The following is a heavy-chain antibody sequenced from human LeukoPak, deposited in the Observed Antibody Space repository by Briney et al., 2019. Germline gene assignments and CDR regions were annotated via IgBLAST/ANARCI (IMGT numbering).Heavy chain of an antibody. CDR2: VHYTGTT. J-gene: IGHJ5*02. Sequence: PSETLSLTCSISGGSIGSFYWSWIRQPPGMGLEWIGYVHYTGTTNYNPSLKTRVTISVDTSKNQFSLKLTSVTAADTAFYFCAREFGELSRFDPWGQGTLVTVSS. D-gene: IGHD3-10*01. CDR3: AREFGELSRFDP. CDR1: GGSIGSFY. V-gene: IGHV4-59*01.